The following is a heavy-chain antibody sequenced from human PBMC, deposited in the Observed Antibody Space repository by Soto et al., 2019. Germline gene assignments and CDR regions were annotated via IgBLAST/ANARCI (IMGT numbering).Heavy chain of an antibody. V-gene: IGHV3-66*01. J-gene: IGHJ4*02. CDR1: GFTVSSNY. CDR2: IYSGGST. Sequence: GGSLRLSCAASGFTVSSNYMSWVRQAPGKGLEWVSVIYSGGSTYYADSVKGRFTISRDNSKNTLYLQMNSLRAEDTAVYYCARDLGTAMMAHWGQGTLVTVSS. CDR3: ARDLGTAMMAH. D-gene: IGHD2-21*02.